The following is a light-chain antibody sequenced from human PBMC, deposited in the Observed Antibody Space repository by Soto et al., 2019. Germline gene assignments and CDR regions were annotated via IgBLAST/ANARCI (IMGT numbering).Light chain of an antibody. CDR2: KAS. J-gene: IGKJ1*01. Sequence: DIQMTQSPSTLSGSVGDRVTITCRASQTIISWLAWYQQKPGKAPKLLIYKASTLKSGVPSRFSGSESGTEFTLTISSLQPDDFATYYCQHYNSYSEAFGQGTKVELK. CDR3: QHYNSYSEA. V-gene: IGKV1-5*03. CDR1: QTIISW.